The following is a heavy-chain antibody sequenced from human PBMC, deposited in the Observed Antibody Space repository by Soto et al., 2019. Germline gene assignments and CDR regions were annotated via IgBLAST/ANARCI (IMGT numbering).Heavy chain of an antibody. V-gene: IGHV5-51*01. CDR1: GYSFSRYW. D-gene: IGHD3-22*01. CDR3: ARDTFSGDSSGPHY. CDR2: IYPGDSDT. J-gene: IGHJ4*02. Sequence: GEFLKISCKGSGYSFSRYWIAWVRQTPGKGLEWMGLIYPGDSDTRYSPSFQGQVTISADKSITTAYLQWSSLKASDTAIYYCARDTFSGDSSGPHYWGQGTLVT.